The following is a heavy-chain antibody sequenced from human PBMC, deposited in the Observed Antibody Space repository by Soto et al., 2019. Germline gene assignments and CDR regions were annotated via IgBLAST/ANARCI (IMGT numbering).Heavy chain of an antibody. D-gene: IGHD3-3*01. Sequence: GESLKISCKGSGYSFTNYWIGWVRQMPGKGLEWMGMIYPDDSDAKYSPSFQGQVTFSADKSINTAYLQWSSLKASDTAIYYCARLEWLSLAAWFDPWGQGTLVTVSS. CDR3: ARLEWLSLAAWFDP. V-gene: IGHV5-51*01. J-gene: IGHJ5*02. CDR1: GYSFTNYW. CDR2: IYPDDSDA.